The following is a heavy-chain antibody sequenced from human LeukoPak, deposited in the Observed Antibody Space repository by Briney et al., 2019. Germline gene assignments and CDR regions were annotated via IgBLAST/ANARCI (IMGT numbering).Heavy chain of an antibody. CDR3: ARDSRQQLVGLDY. J-gene: IGHJ4*02. V-gene: IGHV4-4*02. Sequence: SETLSLTCTVSGGSISSSNWWSWVRQPPGKGLERIGEIYHSGSTNYNPSLKSRVTISVDKSKNQFSLKLSSVTAADTAVYYCARDSRQQLVGLDYWGQGTLVTVSS. D-gene: IGHD6-13*01. CDR1: GGSISSSNW. CDR2: IYHSGST.